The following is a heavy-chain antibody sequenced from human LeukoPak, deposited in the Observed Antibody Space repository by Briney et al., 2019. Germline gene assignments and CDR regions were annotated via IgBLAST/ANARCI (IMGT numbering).Heavy chain of an antibody. CDR2: IYPGNSDI. CDR3: ARHLSSITSCPNY. V-gene: IGHV5-51*01. D-gene: IGHD2-2*01. Sequence: GESLDISFKWSGSSFASYWIAWGRPLPGKGQGWMGVIYPGNSDITSSPSFQGQVTISADKSVSTAYPHWSSLKASDTAIYYCARHLSSITSCPNYWGQGTLVTVSS. J-gene: IGHJ4*02. CDR1: GSSFASYW.